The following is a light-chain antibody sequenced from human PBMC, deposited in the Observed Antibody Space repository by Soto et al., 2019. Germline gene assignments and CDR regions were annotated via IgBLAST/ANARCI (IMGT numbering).Light chain of an antibody. V-gene: IGKV1-5*01. CDR2: DAS. CDR1: QSISTW. J-gene: IGKJ2*01. Sequence: DIQMTQSPSTLSASVGDGVTITCRASQSISTWLAWYQQKPGKAPKLLIYDASTLESGVPSRFSGSGSGTEFTLTISSLQSDDCATYYCQQYSIYWNTFGQGTKLEIK. CDR3: QQYSIYWNT.